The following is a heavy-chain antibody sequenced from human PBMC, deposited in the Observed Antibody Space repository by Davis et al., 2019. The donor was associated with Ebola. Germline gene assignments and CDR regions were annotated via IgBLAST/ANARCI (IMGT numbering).Heavy chain of an antibody. V-gene: IGHV1-3*01. CDR2: INAGNGNT. CDR1: GYTFTSYA. D-gene: IGHD2-2*01. CDR3: ARGVVVVPAAIADDWFDP. Sequence: ASVKVSCKASGYTFTSYAMHWVRQAPGQRLEWMGWINAGNGNTKYSQKFQGRVNITRDTSASTAYMELSSLRSEDTAVYYCARGVVVVPAAIADDWFDPWGQGTPVTVSS. J-gene: IGHJ5*02.